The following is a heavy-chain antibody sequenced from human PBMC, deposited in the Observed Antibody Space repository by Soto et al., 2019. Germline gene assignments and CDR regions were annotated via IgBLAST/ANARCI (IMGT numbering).Heavy chain of an antibody. D-gene: IGHD4-17*01. CDR2: IKQDGSEK. J-gene: IGHJ4*02. CDR3: ARGLHDYGDYGPPYYFDY. V-gene: IGHV3-7*01. CDR1: GFTFSSYW. Sequence: GGSLRLSCAASGFTFSSYWMSWVRQAPGKGLEWVANIKQDGSEKYYVDSVKGRFTISRDNAKNSLYLQMNSLRAEDTAVYYCARGLHDYGDYGPPYYFDYWGQGTLVTVSS.